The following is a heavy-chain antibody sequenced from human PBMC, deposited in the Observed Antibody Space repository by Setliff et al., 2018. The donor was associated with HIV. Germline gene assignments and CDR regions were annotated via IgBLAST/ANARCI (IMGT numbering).Heavy chain of an antibody. CDR3: ARDNAYYYGSGGHHFYAMDV. CDR2: VYRSGST. Sequence: SETLSLTCTVSGGSINNGAYYWTWIRQPAGKGLEFIGRVYRSGSTNYNPSLNSRVTISVDASNNRFSLKLSSVTAADTALYFCARDNAYYYGSGGHHFYAMDVWGRGTTVTVSS. V-gene: IGHV4-61*02. CDR1: GGSINNGAYY. J-gene: IGHJ6*02. D-gene: IGHD3-10*01.